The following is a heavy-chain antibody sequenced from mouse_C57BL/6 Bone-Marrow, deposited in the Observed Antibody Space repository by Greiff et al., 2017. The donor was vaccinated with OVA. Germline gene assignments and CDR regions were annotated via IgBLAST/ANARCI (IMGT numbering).Heavy chain of an antibody. Sequence: EVKLVESVAELVRPGASVKLSCTASGFNIKNTYMHWVKQRPEQGLEWIGRIDPANGNTKYAPKFQGKATITADTSSNTAYLQLSSLTSEDTAIYYCARPLTAQATPFAYWGQGTLVTVSA. CDR1: GFNIKNTY. V-gene: IGHV14-3*01. CDR3: ARPLTAQATPFAY. D-gene: IGHD3-2*02. J-gene: IGHJ3*01. CDR2: IDPANGNT.